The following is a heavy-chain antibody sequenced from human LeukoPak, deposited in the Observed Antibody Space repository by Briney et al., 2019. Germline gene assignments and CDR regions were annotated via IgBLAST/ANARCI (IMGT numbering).Heavy chain of an antibody. D-gene: IGHD6-6*01. J-gene: IGHJ3*01. Sequence: SETLSLTCTVSGGSISSSSYYWGWIRQPPGKGLEWIGSVFYSGSTYYNPSLKSRVTISLDTSKNQFSLRLRSLTAADTAVYYCARDSEQFGAFDVWGQGTTVIVSS. CDR3: ARDSEQFGAFDV. V-gene: IGHV4-39*07. CDR1: GGSISSSSYY. CDR2: VFYSGST.